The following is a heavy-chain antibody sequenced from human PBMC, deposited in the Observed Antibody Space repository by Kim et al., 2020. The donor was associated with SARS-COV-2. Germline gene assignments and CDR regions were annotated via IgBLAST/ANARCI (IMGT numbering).Heavy chain of an antibody. V-gene: IGHV4-34*01. CDR3: ARGLPGLGLYYFDY. Sequence: SETLSLTCGVSGGSFSGCYGSWLRQPPGKGLEWIGEIIHSGGTNYNPSLKSRVTISMDTSKNRFSLKLTSVTAADTAVYYCARGLPGLGLYYFDYWGQGT. CDR2: IIHSGGT. D-gene: IGHD3-16*01. CDR1: GGSFSGCY. J-gene: IGHJ4*02.